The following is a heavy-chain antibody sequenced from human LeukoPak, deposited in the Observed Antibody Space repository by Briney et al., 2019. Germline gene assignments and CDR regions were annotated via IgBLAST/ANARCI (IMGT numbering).Heavy chain of an antibody. J-gene: IGHJ4*02. CDR1: GFTFSSYW. CDR3: ARARIDY. Sequence: GGSLRLSCVGSGFTFSSYWMTWVRQAPGKGLEWVANIKDDGSEKYSVASVKGRFTISRANAKNILYLKMSSLRAEDTAVYYCARARIDYWGQGTLVTVSS. CDR2: IKDDGSEK. D-gene: IGHD1-14*01. V-gene: IGHV3-7*04.